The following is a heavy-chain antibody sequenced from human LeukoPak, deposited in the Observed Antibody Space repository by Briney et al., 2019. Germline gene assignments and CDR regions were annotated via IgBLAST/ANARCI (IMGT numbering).Heavy chain of an antibody. CDR3: AKHLDFWSGYYDY. D-gene: IGHD3-3*01. CDR1: GFTFSSYA. CDR2: ISGSGGST. Sequence: GGSLRLSCAASGFTFSSYAMSWVRQAPGKGLEWVSAISGSGGSTYYADSVKGRFTVSRDNSKNTLYLQMNSLRAEDTAVYYCAKHLDFWSGYYDYWGQGTLVTVSS. J-gene: IGHJ4*02. V-gene: IGHV3-23*01.